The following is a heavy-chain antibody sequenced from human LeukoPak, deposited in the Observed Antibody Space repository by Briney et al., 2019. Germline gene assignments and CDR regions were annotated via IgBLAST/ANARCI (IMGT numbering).Heavy chain of an antibody. Sequence: SETLSLTCTVSGGSISSYYWSWIRQPPGKGLEWIGNIYSSGSTNYNPSLKSRVSISVDTSKEQFSLKLSSVTAADTAVYYCARRVAGAGFGYWGQGTLVTVSS. CDR2: IYSSGST. V-gene: IGHV4-59*08. J-gene: IGHJ4*02. CDR1: GGSISSYY. CDR3: ARRVAGAGFGY. D-gene: IGHD6-19*01.